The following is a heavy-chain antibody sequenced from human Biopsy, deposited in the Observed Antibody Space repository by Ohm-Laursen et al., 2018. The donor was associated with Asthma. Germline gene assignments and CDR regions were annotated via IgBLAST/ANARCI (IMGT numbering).Heavy chain of an antibody. J-gene: IGHJ4*02. CDR3: AREVLNSWSFDY. V-gene: IGHV3-21*01. CDR2: ISSHSAYI. D-gene: IGHD6-13*01. CDR1: GFSYNTYK. Sequence: SLRLSCAASGFSYNTYKMNWVRQAPGKGLEWVSSISSHSAYIYYADSVKGRFTISRDNAKNSVYLLMNSLRVEDTAVYYCAREVLNSWSFDYWGQGTLVTVSS.